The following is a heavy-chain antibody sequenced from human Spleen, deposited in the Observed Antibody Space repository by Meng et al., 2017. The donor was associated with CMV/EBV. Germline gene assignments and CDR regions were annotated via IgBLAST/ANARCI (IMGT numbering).Heavy chain of an antibody. CDR1: GFTLSSYS. V-gene: IGHV3-23*03. CDR3: AKSQSVNFLFDS. J-gene: IGHJ5*01. CDR2: VCSGDSTT. Sequence: GESLKISCAASGFTLSSYSMNWVRQAPGKGLEWVSLVCSGDSTTFYADSVKGRFTISRDNSKNMLYMQMNSLRVEDTAVYYCAKSQSVNFLFDSWGQGALVTVSS. D-gene: IGHD2/OR15-2a*01.